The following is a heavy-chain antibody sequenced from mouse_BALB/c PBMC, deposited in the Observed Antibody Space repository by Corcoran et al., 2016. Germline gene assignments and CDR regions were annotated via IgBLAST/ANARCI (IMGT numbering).Heavy chain of an antibody. CDR3: ARDCDWYFDV. Sequence: EVQLQQSGPELVKPGASVKLSCKASGYTFTDYYLKWVKQSHGKRLEGIGDINPNNGGTSYNKKFKGKATLTVDKSSSTAYMQLNSLTSEDSAVYYCARDCDWYFDVLCAGTTVTVSS. V-gene: IGHV1-26*01. CDR1: GYTFTDYY. CDR2: INPNNGGT. J-gene: IGHJ1*01.